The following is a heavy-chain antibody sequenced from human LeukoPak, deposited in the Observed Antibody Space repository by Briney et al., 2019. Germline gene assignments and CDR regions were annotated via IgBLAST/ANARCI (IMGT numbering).Heavy chain of an antibody. D-gene: IGHD6-19*01. CDR2: INSDGSST. CDR3: AKSSSSGWYEVGY. Sequence: GGSLRLSCAASGFTLSSYWMHWVRQAPGKGLVWVSRINSDGSSTSYADSVKGRFTISRDNAKNTLYLQMNSLRTEDTALYYCAKSSSSGWYEVGYWGQGTLVTVSS. V-gene: IGHV3-74*01. J-gene: IGHJ4*02. CDR1: GFTLSSYW.